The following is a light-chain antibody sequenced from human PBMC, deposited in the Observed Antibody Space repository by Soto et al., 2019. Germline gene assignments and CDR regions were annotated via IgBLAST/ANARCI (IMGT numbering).Light chain of an antibody. Sequence: EIVMTQSPATLSVSPGERATLSCRASQSVFSNVGWYQQRPGQAPRLLIYLASTRATGIPARFSGSGSGTEFTLTISSLQSEDFAVYYCQQYHNLWTFGQGTNVEIK. CDR2: LAS. V-gene: IGKV3-15*01. CDR3: QQYHNLWT. CDR1: QSVFSN. J-gene: IGKJ1*01.